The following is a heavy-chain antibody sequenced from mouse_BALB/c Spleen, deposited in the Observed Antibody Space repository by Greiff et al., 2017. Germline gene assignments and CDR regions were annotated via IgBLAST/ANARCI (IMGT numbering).Heavy chain of an antibody. Sequence: DVHLVESGGGLVQPGGSRKLSCAASGFTFSSFGMHWVRQAPEKGLEWVAYISSGSSTIYYADTVKGRFTISRDNPKNTLFLQMTSLRSEDTAMYYCARSGARAWFAYWGQGTLVTVSA. D-gene: IGHD3-1*01. CDR1: GFTFSSFG. CDR2: ISSGSSTI. CDR3: ARSGARAWFAY. J-gene: IGHJ3*01. V-gene: IGHV5-17*02.